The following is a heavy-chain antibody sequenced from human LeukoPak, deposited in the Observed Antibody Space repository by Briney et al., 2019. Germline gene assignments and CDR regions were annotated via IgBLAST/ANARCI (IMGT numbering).Heavy chain of an antibody. V-gene: IGHV3-15*01. CDR1: GVTFSRAR. D-gene: IGHD3-10*01. Sequence: GGSLRLSCAASGVTFSRARMSWVRQAPGKGLERIGRIKNKIDGGTTDYASPVKGRFTISRDDSKNTLYLQMKSMKSEDTAVYYCTTDLRVRGVITYYYYMDVWGKGTTVTVSS. J-gene: IGHJ6*03. CDR2: IKNKIDGGTT. CDR3: TTDLRVRGVITYYYYMDV.